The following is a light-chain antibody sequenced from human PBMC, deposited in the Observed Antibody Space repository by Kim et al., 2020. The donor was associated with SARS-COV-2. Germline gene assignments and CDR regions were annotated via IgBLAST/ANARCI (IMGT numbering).Light chain of an antibody. CDR2: RDG. CDR1: NIGSKA. Sequence: SYELTQPLSVSVALGQTARITCGGNNIGSKAVHWYQQPPGQAPVLVIYRDGNRPSGIPERVSASKSGNTATLTISRAQAGDEADYYCQVWDSSTGVFGGGTQLTVL. J-gene: IGLJ2*01. CDR3: QVWDSSTGV. V-gene: IGLV3-9*01.